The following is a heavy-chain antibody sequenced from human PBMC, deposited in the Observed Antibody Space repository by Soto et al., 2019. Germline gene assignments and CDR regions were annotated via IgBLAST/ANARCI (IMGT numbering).Heavy chain of an antibody. Sequence: QVQLVQSGVEVKKPGASVEVSCKASGYTFNSYGSNWVRQAPGQGLECMGWISTYNGNTNYAQKFQGRVTMTTDTSTSTAYMELRSLRSDDTAVYYCAREAIFGRFECDAFDIWGQGTMVTVSS. V-gene: IGHV1-18*01. CDR3: AREAIFGRFECDAFDI. J-gene: IGHJ3*02. CDR2: ISTYNGNT. D-gene: IGHD3-3*01. CDR1: GYTFNSYG.